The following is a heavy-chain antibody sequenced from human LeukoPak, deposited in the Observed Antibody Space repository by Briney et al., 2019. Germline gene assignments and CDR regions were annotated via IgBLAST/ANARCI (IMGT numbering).Heavy chain of an antibody. CDR3: ARSNDYGDYVLTG. J-gene: IGHJ4*02. D-gene: IGHD4-17*01. CDR2: ISSSSSYI. V-gene: IGHV3-21*01. CDR1: GITITSSS. Sequence: GGSLRLSCAASGITITSSSMTWVRQAPGKGLEWVSSISSSSSYIYFADSLKGRFTISRDNAKNSLYLQMNSLRAEDTAVYYCARSNDYGDYVLTGWGQGTLVTVSS.